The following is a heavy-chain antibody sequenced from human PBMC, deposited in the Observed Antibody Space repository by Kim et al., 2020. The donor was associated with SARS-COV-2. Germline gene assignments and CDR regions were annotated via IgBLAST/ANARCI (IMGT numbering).Heavy chain of an antibody. V-gene: IGHV4-34*01. J-gene: IGHJ5*02. Sequence: SETLSLTCAVYGGSFSGYYWSWIRQPPGKGLEWIGEINHSGSTNYNPSLKSRVTISVDTSKNQFSLKLSSVTAADTAVYYCARRGPPYYYDSSGYLGAEKWFDPWGQGTLVTVSS. CDR1: GGSFSGYY. D-gene: IGHD3-22*01. CDR3: ARRGPPYYYDSSGYLGAEKWFDP. CDR2: INHSGST.